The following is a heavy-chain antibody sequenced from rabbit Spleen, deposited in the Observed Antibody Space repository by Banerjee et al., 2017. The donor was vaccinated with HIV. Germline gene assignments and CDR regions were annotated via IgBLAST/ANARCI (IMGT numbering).Heavy chain of an antibody. Sequence: QLKESGGGLVQPGGSLKLSCKASGFTLSSYYMNWVRQAPGKGLEWIGYIDPVFGITYYANWVNGRFSISRENTRNTVSLQMNSLTAADTATYFCARDGAGSSYFNLWGPGTLVTVS. CDR1: GFTLSSYY. CDR2: IDPVFGIT. J-gene: IGHJ4*01. D-gene: IGHD8-1*01. CDR3: ARDGAGSSYFNL. V-gene: IGHV1S7*01.